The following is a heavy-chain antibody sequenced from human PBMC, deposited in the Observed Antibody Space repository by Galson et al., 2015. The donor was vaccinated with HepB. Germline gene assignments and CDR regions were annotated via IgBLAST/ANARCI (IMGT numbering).Heavy chain of an antibody. Sequence: SVKVSCKASGYTFTSYGISWVRQAPGQGLEWMGWISAYNGNTNYAQKLQGRVTMTTDNSTSTAYMELRSLRSDDTAVYYCARGERVFRGYDSSCYDYWGQGTLVTVSS. CDR1: GYTFTSYG. V-gene: IGHV1-18*04. CDR2: ISAYNGNT. D-gene: IGHD3-22*01. J-gene: IGHJ4*02. CDR3: ARGERVFRGYDSSCYDY.